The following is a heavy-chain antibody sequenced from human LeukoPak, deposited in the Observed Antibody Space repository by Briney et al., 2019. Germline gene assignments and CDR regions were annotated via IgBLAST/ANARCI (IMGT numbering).Heavy chain of an antibody. D-gene: IGHD6-13*01. Sequence: GGSLRLSCAASGFTFSSYWMHWVRQAPGKGLVWVSRIDSDGRSISYADSVKGRFTISRDNAKKTLYLQINRLRAEDTAVYYCARAIAAAGSWYFDLWGRGTLVTVSS. CDR2: IDSDGRSI. J-gene: IGHJ2*01. CDR3: ARAIAAAGSWYFDL. CDR1: GFTFSSYW. V-gene: IGHV3-74*01.